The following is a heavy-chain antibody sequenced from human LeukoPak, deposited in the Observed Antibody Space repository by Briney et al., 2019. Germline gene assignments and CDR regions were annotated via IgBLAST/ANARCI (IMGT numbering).Heavy chain of an antibody. V-gene: IGHV1-69*05. J-gene: IGHJ4*02. Sequence: GASVKVSRKASGYTFTSYAISWVRQAPGQGLEWMGRIIPIFGTANYAQKFQGRVTITTDESTSTAYMELSSLRSEDTAVYYCARTLYSGSYYPDYWGQGTLVTVSS. CDR3: ARTLYSGSYYPDY. CDR1: GYTFTSYA. CDR2: IIPIFGTA. D-gene: IGHD1-26*01.